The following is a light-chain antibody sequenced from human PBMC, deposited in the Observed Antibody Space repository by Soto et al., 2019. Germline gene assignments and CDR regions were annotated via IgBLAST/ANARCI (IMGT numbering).Light chain of an antibody. CDR1: SSDVGGYNY. Sequence: QSALTQPASVSGSPGQSITISCTGTSSDVGGYNYVSWYQHHTGKGPKLMIYDVSNRPSGVSNRFSGSQSGNTASLTIFGLQAEDGADYYCSSYGSTNRVFGGGTKLTV. CDR2: DVS. V-gene: IGLV2-14*03. CDR3: SSYGSTNRV. J-gene: IGLJ3*02.